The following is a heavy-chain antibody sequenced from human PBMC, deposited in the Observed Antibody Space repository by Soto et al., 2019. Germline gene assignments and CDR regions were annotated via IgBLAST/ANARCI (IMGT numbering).Heavy chain of an antibody. CDR1: GGSISSGDCY. V-gene: IGHV4-30-4*01. CDR3: ASLVVTAHNWFDP. Sequence: QVQLQESGPGLVKPSQTLSLTCTVSGGSISSGDCYWSWIRQPPGKGLEWIGYIYYSGSTYYNPSLKSRFTISVDTSKNQFSLKLSSVTAADTAVYYCASLVVTAHNWFDPWGQGTLVTVSS. D-gene: IGHD2-21*02. CDR2: IYYSGST. J-gene: IGHJ5*02.